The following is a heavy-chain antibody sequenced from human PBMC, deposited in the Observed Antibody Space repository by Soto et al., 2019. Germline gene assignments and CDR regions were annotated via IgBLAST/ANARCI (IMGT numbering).Heavy chain of an antibody. Sequence: PSETLSLTCTVSGGSISSGGYYWSWIRQHPGKGLEWIGYIYYSGSTYYNPSLKSRVTISVDTSKNQFSLKLSSVTAADTAVYYCARDIYSYGYYAFAIWGQGTMVTVSS. D-gene: IGHD5-18*01. CDR3: ARDIYSYGYYAFAI. CDR2: IYYSGST. CDR1: GGSISSGGYY. J-gene: IGHJ3*02. V-gene: IGHV4-31*03.